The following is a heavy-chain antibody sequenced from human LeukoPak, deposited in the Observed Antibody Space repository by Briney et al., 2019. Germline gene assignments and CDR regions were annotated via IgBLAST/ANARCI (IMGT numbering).Heavy chain of an antibody. V-gene: IGHV4-31*03. CDR2: IYDSGRT. CDR3: AREGGGDAFDI. CDR1: GGSITSAGYY. D-gene: IGHD3-16*01. J-gene: IGHJ3*02. Sequence: SETLSLTCTVSGGSITSAGYYWSWIRQHPGKGLDWIGYIYDSGRTYYNPSLKSRVTISVDTSKNQFSLKLSSVTAADTAVYHCAREGGGDAFDIWGQGRMVTVSS.